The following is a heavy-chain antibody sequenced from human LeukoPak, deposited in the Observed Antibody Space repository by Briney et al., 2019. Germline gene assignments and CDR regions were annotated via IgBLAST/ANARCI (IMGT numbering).Heavy chain of an antibody. J-gene: IGHJ4*02. Sequence: SETLSLTCAVSGGSISSSNWWSWVRQPPGKGLEWIGEIYHSGSTNYNPSLKSRVTISVDKSKNQFSLKLSSVTAADTAVYYCARSGSGRSYYFDYWGQGTLVTVSS. CDR1: GGSISSSNW. V-gene: IGHV4-4*02. CDR2: IYHSGST. D-gene: IGHD3-10*01. CDR3: ARSGSGRSYYFDY.